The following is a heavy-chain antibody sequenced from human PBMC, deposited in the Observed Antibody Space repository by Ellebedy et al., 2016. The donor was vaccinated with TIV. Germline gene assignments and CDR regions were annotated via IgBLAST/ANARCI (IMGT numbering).Heavy chain of an antibody. D-gene: IGHD3-22*01. CDR1: GLNVSNNY. Sequence: GESLKISXAVSGLNVSNNYMRWVRQAPGKGLEWVSVIYSGGSTYYADSVKGRFTISRDNAKNTLYLQMTSLRAEDTAVYYCVYSTGYNLFAFWGQGTLVTVSS. CDR2: IYSGGST. CDR3: VYSTGYNLFAF. J-gene: IGHJ4*02. V-gene: IGHV3-66*01.